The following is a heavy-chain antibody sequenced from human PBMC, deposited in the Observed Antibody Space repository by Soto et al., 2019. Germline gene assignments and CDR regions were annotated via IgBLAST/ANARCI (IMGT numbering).Heavy chain of an antibody. CDR1: GGTFSSYA. CDR3: ARGADILTGYYNEYYYYGMDV. V-gene: IGHV1-69*13. CDR2: IIPIFGTA. J-gene: IGHJ6*02. D-gene: IGHD3-9*01. Sequence: SVKVSCKASGGTFSSYAISWVRQAPGQGLEWMGGIIPIFGTANYAQKFQGRVTITADESTSTAYMELSSLRSEDTAVYYCARGADILTGYYNEYYYYGMDVWGQGTTVTVSS.